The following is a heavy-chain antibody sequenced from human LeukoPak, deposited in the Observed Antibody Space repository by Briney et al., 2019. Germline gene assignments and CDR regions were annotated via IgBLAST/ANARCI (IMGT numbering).Heavy chain of an antibody. Sequence: SETLSLTCAVYGGSFSDYYWNWIRQPPGKGLEWIGEINHSGSTNYSPSLKSRITISVDTSKNQFSLNLSSVTAADTAVYYCASGDTSSGWDPFDSWGQGTLVTVSS. CDR2: INHSGST. CDR1: GGSFSDYY. D-gene: IGHD6-19*01. V-gene: IGHV4-34*01. CDR3: ASGDTSSGWDPFDS. J-gene: IGHJ4*02.